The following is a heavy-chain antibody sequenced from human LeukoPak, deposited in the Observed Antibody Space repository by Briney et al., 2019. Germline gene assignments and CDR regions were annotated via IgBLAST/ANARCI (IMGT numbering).Heavy chain of an antibody. CDR2: ISGSGGST. CDR3: ARGPPGRIWFGELSNWFDP. Sequence: GGSLRLSCAASGFTFSSYAMSWVRQAPGKGLEWVSAISGSGGSTYYADSVKGRFTISRDNSKNTLYLQMNSLRAEDTAVYYCARGPPGRIWFGELSNWFDPWGQGTLVTVSS. V-gene: IGHV3-23*01. D-gene: IGHD3-10*01. CDR1: GFTFSSYA. J-gene: IGHJ5*02.